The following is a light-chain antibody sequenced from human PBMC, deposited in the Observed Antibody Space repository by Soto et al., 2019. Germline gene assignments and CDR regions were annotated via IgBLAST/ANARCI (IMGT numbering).Light chain of an antibody. CDR2: GAS. Sequence: EIVMTQSPATVSVSPGERATLSCWASQSVSSNLAWYQQRPGQAPGLLIYGASTRATGIPARFSGSGSGTEFTLTISSLQSEDFAVYYCQQYNNWPRTFGQGTKVEIK. CDR3: QQYNNWPRT. CDR1: QSVSSN. J-gene: IGKJ1*01. V-gene: IGKV3-15*01.